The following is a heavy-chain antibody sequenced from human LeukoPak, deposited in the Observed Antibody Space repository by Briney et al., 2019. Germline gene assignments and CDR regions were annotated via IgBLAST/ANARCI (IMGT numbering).Heavy chain of an antibody. V-gene: IGHV3-23*01. D-gene: IGHD4-17*01. Sequence: GGSLKLSCAASGFTFSSYAMSWVRQAPGKGLEWVSGISGSGGSTYYADSVKGRFTISRDNSKTTLYLQMNSLRAEDTAVYFCAKPWREDGDYWSFNYWGQGTLVTVSS. CDR1: GFTFSSYA. J-gene: IGHJ4*02. CDR3: AKPWREDGDYWSFNY. CDR2: ISGSGGST.